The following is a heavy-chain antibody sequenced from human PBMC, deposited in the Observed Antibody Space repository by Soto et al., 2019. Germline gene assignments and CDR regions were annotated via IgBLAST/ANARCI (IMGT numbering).Heavy chain of an antibody. V-gene: IGHV4-34*01. CDR2: INHSGST. Sequence: SETLSLTCAVYGGSFSGYDWSWIRQTPGKGLEWIGEINHSGSTNYNPSLKSRVTISVDTSKNQFSLKLSSVTAADTAVYYCARLDIVVVPAADYYYGMDVWGQGTTVTVSS. CDR1: GGSFSGYD. CDR3: ARLDIVVVPAADYYYGMDV. D-gene: IGHD2-2*03. J-gene: IGHJ6*02.